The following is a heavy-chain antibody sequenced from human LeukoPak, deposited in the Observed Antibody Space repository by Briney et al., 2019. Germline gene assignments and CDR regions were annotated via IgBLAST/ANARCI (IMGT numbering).Heavy chain of an antibody. CDR1: GYTFTGYY. V-gene: IGHV1-2*02. CDR3: ARDYGSGTDAFDI. Sequence: ASVKVSCKASGYTFTGYYMHWVRQAHGQGLEWMGWINPNSGGTNYAQKFQGRVTMTRDTSISTAYMELSRLRSDDTAVYYCARDYGSGTDAFDIWGQGTMVTVSS. D-gene: IGHD3-10*01. CDR2: INPNSGGT. J-gene: IGHJ3*02.